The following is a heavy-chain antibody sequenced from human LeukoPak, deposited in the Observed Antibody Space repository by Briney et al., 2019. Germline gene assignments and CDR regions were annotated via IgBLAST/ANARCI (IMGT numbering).Heavy chain of an antibody. V-gene: IGHV3-33*08. D-gene: IGHD5-24*01. CDR1: GFTFSSYA. CDR3: ARDLGGYNPDY. CDR2: IWYDGSNK. J-gene: IGHJ4*02. Sequence: PGGSLRLSCAASGFTFSSYAMSWVRQAPGKGLEWVAVIWYDGSNKYYADSVKGRFTISRDNSKNTLYLQMNSLRAEDTAVYYCARDLGGYNPDYWGQGTLVTVSS.